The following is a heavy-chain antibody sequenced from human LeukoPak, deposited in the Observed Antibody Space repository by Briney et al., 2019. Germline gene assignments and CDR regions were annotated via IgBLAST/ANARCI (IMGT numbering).Heavy chain of an antibody. CDR3: ARVGYNYYGMDV. Sequence: SETLSLTCTVSGGSISSGSYYWSWIRQPAGKGLEWIGRIYTSGSTNYNPSFKSRVTISVDTSKNQFSLKLSSVTAAETAVYYCARVGYNYYGMDVWGQGTTVTVSS. J-gene: IGHJ6*02. CDR1: GGSISSGSYY. CDR2: IYTSGST. V-gene: IGHV4-61*02.